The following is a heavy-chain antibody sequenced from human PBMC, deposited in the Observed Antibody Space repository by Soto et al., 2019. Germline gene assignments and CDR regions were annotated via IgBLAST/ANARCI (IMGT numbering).Heavy chain of an antibody. CDR3: AKGDSSSWFMLFDY. Sequence: EVQLLESGGGLVQPGGSLRLSCAASGFTLSSYAISWVRQAPGKGLDLVSAISGSGGSTYYADSVKGRFTISRDNSKNTLYLQMSSLRAEDTAVYYCAKGDSSSWFMLFDYWGQGTLVTVSS. D-gene: IGHD6-13*01. CDR2: ISGSGGST. V-gene: IGHV3-23*01. CDR1: GFTLSSYA. J-gene: IGHJ4*02.